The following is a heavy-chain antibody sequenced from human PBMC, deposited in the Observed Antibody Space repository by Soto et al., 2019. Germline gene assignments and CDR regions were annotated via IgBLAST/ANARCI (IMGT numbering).Heavy chain of an antibody. Sequence: QVQLVESGGGVVQPGRSLRLSCAASGFTFSSYGMHWVRQAPGKGLEWVAVISYDGSNKYYADSVKGRFTISRDNSKNTLYLQMNSLRAEDTAVYYCAKDVGAAAGHYYYYGMDVWGQGTTVTVSS. CDR1: GFTFSSYG. V-gene: IGHV3-30*18. CDR2: ISYDGSNK. D-gene: IGHD6-13*01. CDR3: AKDVGAAAGHYYYYGMDV. J-gene: IGHJ6*02.